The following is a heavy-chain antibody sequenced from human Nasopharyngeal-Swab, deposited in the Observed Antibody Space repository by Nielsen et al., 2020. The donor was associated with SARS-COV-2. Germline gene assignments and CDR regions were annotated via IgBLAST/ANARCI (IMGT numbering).Heavy chain of an antibody. CDR2: IRSKTNNYAT. J-gene: IGHJ4*02. D-gene: IGHD3-22*01. CDR1: GFIFSDFA. Sequence: GESLKISCATSGFIFSDFAMHWVRQASGKGLEWVGRIRSKTNNYATAYGESVQGRFTISRDDAKNMAYLQMNSQKSEDTAVYYCARKYDSSCHQFDWGQGTLVTVS. V-gene: IGHV3-73*01. CDR3: ARKYDSSCHQFD.